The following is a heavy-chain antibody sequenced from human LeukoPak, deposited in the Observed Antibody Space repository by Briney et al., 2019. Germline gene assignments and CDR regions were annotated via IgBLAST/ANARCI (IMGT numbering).Heavy chain of an antibody. CDR1: GGSISTYY. CDR2: ISYSGST. Sequence: SETLSLTCTVSGGSISTYYWSWIRQPPGKGLEWIGYISYSGSTNYNPSLKSRVTISVDTSKNQFSLKLSSVTAADTAVYYCARHPYGSGHNWFDAWGQGTLVTVSS. CDR3: ARHPYGSGHNWFDA. D-gene: IGHD3-10*01. V-gene: IGHV4-59*08. J-gene: IGHJ5*02.